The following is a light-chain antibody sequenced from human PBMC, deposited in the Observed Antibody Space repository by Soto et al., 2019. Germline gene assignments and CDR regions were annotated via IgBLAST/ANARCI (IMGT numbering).Light chain of an antibody. CDR1: MRDVGAYNL. J-gene: IGLJ3*02. Sequence: QSVLTQPASVSGSAGQSITISCSGTMRDVGAYNLVSWYQQHPGTAPKLIIYEVHNRPSGISSRLSGSRSGNTASLTISGLQSEDEGDYYCSAYTARSTLVFGGGTKVTVL. V-gene: IGLV2-14*01. CDR2: EVH. CDR3: SAYTARSTLV.